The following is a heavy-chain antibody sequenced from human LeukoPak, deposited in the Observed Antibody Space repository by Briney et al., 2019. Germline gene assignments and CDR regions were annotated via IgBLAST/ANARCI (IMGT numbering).Heavy chain of an antibody. V-gene: IGHV1-18*01. CDR2: ISAYNGNT. Sequence: ASVKVSCKASGYTFTSYGISWVRQAPGQGLEWMGWISAYNGNTNYAQKLQGRVTMTTDTSTSTAYMELRSLRSDNTAVCYCARDRGYYDSSGYLASPDYWGQGTLVTVSS. CDR3: ARDRGYYDSSGYLASPDY. J-gene: IGHJ4*02. D-gene: IGHD3-22*01. CDR1: GYTFTSYG.